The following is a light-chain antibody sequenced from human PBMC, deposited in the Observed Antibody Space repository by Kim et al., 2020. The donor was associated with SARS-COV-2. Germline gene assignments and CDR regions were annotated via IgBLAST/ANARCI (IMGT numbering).Light chain of an antibody. CDR3: QQYGSSPLT. Sequence: SPGRRAILSCRASQSVTSTYLAWHQQKPGQAPRVLVFGASRRATGIPDRFTGSGSGTDFTLTISRLEPEDFAVYYCQQYGSSPLTFGGGTKVDIK. CDR1: QSVTSTY. J-gene: IGKJ4*01. V-gene: IGKV3-20*01. CDR2: GAS.